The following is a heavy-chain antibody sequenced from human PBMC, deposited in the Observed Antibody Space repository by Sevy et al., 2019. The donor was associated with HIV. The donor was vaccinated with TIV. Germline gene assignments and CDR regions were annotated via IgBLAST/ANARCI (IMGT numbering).Heavy chain of an antibody. J-gene: IGHJ4*02. Sequence: GGSLRLSCAASGFTFSSYAMSWVRQAPGKGLEWVSAISGSGGSTYYADSVKGRFTISRDNSKNTLYLQMNSLRAEDMAVYYCVKHDSSGYYYFDYWGQGTLVTVSS. D-gene: IGHD3-22*01. V-gene: IGHV3-23*01. CDR1: GFTFSSYA. CDR2: ISGSGGST. CDR3: VKHDSSGYYYFDY.